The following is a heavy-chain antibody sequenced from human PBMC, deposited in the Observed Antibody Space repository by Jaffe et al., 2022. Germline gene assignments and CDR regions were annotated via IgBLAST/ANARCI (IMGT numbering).Heavy chain of an antibody. V-gene: IGHV4-59*01. CDR3: ARVSSGYSYGYLYYFDY. Sequence: QVQLQESGPGLVKPSETLSLTCTVSGGSISSYYWSWIRQPPGKGLEWIGYIYYSGSTNYNPSLKSRVTISVDTSKNQFSLKLSSVTAADTAVYYCARVSSGYSYGYLYYFDYWGQGTLVTVSS. CDR1: GGSISSYY. D-gene: IGHD5-18*01. J-gene: IGHJ4*02. CDR2: IYYSGST.